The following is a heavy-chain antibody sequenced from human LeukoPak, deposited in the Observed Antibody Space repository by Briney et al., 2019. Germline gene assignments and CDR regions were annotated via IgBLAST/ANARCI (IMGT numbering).Heavy chain of an antibody. Sequence: PGGPLRLSCAAAGITFSSYAMSWVRQAPGKGLEWVSAISGSGGSTYYADSVKGRFTISRESSKNTLYLQMNSLRAEETAVYYCAKAPSFYSSGWYYFDYWGQGTLVTVSS. J-gene: IGHJ4*02. D-gene: IGHD6-19*01. CDR2: ISGSGGST. V-gene: IGHV3-23*01. CDR1: GITFSSYA. CDR3: AKAPSFYSSGWYYFDY.